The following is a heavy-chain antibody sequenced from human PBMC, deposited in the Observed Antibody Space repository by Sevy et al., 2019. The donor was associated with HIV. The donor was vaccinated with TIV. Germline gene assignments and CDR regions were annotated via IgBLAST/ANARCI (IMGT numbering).Heavy chain of an antibody. J-gene: IGHJ1*01. V-gene: IGHV3-30*04. CDR3: ARVSYGDSEYFQH. CDR2: ISYDGSNK. CDR1: GFTFSSYA. D-gene: IGHD4-17*01. Sequence: GGSLRLSCVASGFTFSSYAMHWVRQAPGKGLEWVAVISYDGSNKYYADSVKGRFTISRDNSKNTLYLQMNSLRAEDTAVYYCARVSYGDSEYFQHWGQGTLVTVSS.